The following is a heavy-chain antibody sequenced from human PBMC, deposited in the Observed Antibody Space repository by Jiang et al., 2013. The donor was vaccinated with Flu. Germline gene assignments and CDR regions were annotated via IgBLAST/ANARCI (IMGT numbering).Heavy chain of an antibody. J-gene: IGHJ4*02. D-gene: IGHD6-19*01. CDR3: ARGGYSSGLRAPSLHFDY. Sequence: KVSCKASGYTFTSYGISWVRQAPGQGLEWMGWISAYNGNTNYAQKLQGRVTMTTDTSTSTAYMELRSLRSDDTAVYYCARGGYSSGLRAPSLHFDYWGQGTLVTVSS. CDR2: ISAYNGNT. V-gene: IGHV1-18*01. CDR1: GYTFTSYG.